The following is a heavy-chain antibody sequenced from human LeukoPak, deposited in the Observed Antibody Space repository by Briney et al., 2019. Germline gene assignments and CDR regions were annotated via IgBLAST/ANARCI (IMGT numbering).Heavy chain of an antibody. CDR3: ASLVYGSRNNWFDP. CDR2: IYTSGST. D-gene: IGHD3-10*01. CDR1: GGPISSYY. V-gene: IGHV4-4*09. J-gene: IGHJ5*02. Sequence: SETLSLTRTVSGGPISSYYWSWIRQPAGKGLEWIGYIYTSGSTNYNPSLKSRVTISVDTSKNQFSLKLSSVTAADTAVYYCASLVYGSRNNWFDPWGQGTLVTVSS.